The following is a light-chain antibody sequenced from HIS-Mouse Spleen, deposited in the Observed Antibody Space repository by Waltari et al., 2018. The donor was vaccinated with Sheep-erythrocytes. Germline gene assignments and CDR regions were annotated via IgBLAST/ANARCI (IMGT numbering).Light chain of an antibody. CDR1: QSVSSN. J-gene: IGKJ2*01. CDR3: QQYNNWPPPYT. V-gene: IGKV3-15*01. CDR2: GAS. Sequence: EIVMTQSPATLSVSPGDRATLPCRASQSVSSNLAWYQQKPGQAPRLLIYGASTRATGIPARFSGSGSGTEFTLTISSMQSEDFAVYYCQQYNNWPPPYTFGQGTKLEIK.